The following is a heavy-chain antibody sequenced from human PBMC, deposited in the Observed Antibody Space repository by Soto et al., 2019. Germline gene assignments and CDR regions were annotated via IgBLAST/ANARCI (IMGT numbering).Heavy chain of an antibody. Sequence: GGSLGLCCAACRVTFCTYWMDWVRQTPGKGLEWVANINQDGSEKNYVDSVKGRFTIYRDNAKNSLYLQMSSLTAEDSALYYCSRALNTWGQGTLVTVSS. CDR1: RVTFCTYW. V-gene: IGHV3-7*01. CDR2: INQDGSEK. CDR3: SRALNT. J-gene: IGHJ5*02.